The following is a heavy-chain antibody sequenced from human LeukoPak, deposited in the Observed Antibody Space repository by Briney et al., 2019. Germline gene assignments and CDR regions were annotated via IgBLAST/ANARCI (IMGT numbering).Heavy chain of an antibody. V-gene: IGHV3-33*01. CDR3: ARDYDSSGGYFDY. D-gene: IGHD3-22*01. J-gene: IGHJ4*02. CDR2: IWYDGSNK. CDR1: GFTFSSYG. Sequence: GRSLRLSCAASGFTFSSYGMHWVRQAPGKGLEWVAVIWYDGSNKYYADPVKGRFTISRDNSKNTLYLQMNSLRAEDTAVYYCARDYDSSGGYFDYWGQGTLVTVSS.